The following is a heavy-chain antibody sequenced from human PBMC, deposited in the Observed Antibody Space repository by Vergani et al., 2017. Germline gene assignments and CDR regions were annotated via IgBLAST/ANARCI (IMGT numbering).Heavy chain of an antibody. J-gene: IGHJ5*02. CDR3: SRDVRLLYNRFDP. CDR2: TWYDGNNK. Sequence: QVQVVESGGGVVQPVRSLRLSCAASGFTFNQYGMHWVRQAPGKGLEWVAVTWYDGNNKQYADSVKGRFTISRDNSKSTMYLQMNSLRDEDTGVYYCSRDVRLLYNRFDPWGQGNLVTVSS. CDR1: GFTFNQYG. V-gene: IGHV3-33*01. D-gene: IGHD1-14*01.